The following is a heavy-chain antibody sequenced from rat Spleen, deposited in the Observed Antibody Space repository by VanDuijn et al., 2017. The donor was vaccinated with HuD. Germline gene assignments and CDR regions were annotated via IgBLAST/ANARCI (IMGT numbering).Heavy chain of an antibody. D-gene: IGHD1-11*01. CDR2: ISSGGDNT. V-gene: IGHV5S13*01. CDR3: ARHGGLRNWFAY. CDR1: GFPFSDFD. Sequence: EVQLVESGGGVVQPGRSLKLSCTASGFPFSDFDMAWVLPATTKGLEWIASISSGGDNTYYRDSVKGRFTISRDDAKSTQCLQMDSLRSEDTATYYCARHGGLRNWFAYWGQGTLVTVSS. J-gene: IGHJ3*01.